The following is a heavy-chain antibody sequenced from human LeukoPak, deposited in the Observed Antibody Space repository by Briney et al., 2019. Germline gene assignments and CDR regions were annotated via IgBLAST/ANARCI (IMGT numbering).Heavy chain of an antibody. CDR2: SYYSGST. Sequence: SETLSLTCTVSGGSINYFYWTWIRQSPGKGLEWIGYSYYSGSTSYNPSLKSRVTISVDTSKNQFSLKLSSVTAADTAVYYCARGILEPGIAVAGGAFDIWGQGTMVTVSS. D-gene: IGHD6-19*01. J-gene: IGHJ3*02. V-gene: IGHV4-59*12. CDR1: GGSINYFY. CDR3: ARGILEPGIAVAGGAFDI.